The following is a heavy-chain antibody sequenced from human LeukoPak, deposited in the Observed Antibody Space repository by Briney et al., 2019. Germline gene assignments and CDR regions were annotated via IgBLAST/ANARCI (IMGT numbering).Heavy chain of an antibody. CDR3: ARGYCSSTSCYTFDY. Sequence: PSETLSLTCTVSGGSISSYYWSWIRQPPGKGLEWIGYIYYSGSTNYNPSPKSRVTISVDTSKNQFSLKLSSVTAADTAVYYCARGYCSSTSCYTFDYWGQGTLVTVSS. V-gene: IGHV4-59*12. J-gene: IGHJ4*02. CDR2: IYYSGST. D-gene: IGHD2-2*01. CDR1: GGSISSYY.